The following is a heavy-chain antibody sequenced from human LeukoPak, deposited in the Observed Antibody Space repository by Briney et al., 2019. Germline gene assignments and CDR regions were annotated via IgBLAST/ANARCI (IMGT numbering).Heavy chain of an antibody. CDR1: GFTFSNYA. CDR2: TSNSGGST. Sequence: GGSLRLSCAASGFTFSNYAMSWVRQAPGKGLEWVSTTSNSGGSTYYADSVKGRFTISRDNYKNTLYLQMNSLRDEDKAVYYCAKDLLQDSGSYYNFPNDYWGQGTLVTVSS. CDR3: AKDLLQDSGSYYNFPNDY. V-gene: IGHV3-23*01. J-gene: IGHJ4*02. D-gene: IGHD3-10*01.